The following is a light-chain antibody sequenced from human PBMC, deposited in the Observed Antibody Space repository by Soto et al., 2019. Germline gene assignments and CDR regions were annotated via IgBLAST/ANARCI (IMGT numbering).Light chain of an antibody. CDR3: GTWDSSLSDVV. CDR1: NYNIGNNH. J-gene: IGLJ2*01. V-gene: IGLV1-51*01. CDR2: DNN. Sequence: QSALTQPTSVSAAPGQKVTISCSGSNYNIGNNHVSWYQQLPGTAPKLLIYDNNKRPSGIPDRFSGSKSGTSVTLAITGLHTGDEADYYCGTWDSSLSDVVFGGGTKLTVL.